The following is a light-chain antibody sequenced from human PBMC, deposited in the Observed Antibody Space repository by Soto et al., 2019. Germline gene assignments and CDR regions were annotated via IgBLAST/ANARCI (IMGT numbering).Light chain of an antibody. J-gene: IGKJ2*01. CDR3: HQYHNWYT. V-gene: IGKV3-20*01. CDR1: QSVRSSY. Sequence: EIVLTQSPGTLSLSPGERATLSCRASQSVRSSYLAWYQQKPGQAPRLLIYAASSRAAGIPDRFTGSGSGTDFTLTISRLEPEDSAVYFCHQYHNWYTFGQGTKLEI. CDR2: AAS.